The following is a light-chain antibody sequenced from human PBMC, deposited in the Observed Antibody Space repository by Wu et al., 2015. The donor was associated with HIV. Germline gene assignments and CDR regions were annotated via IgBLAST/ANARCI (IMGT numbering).Light chain of an antibody. CDR2: DAS. V-gene: IGKV3-11*01. J-gene: IGKJ5*01. Sequence: EIVLTQSPATLSLSPGERASLSCRASQSVGTYLAWYRQKPGQAPSLLIYDASNRAKGIPARFSGSGSGTDFTLTISSMQSEDFAVYYCQQYNNWPPITFGQGTRLEIK. CDR3: QQYNNWPPIT. CDR1: QSVGTY.